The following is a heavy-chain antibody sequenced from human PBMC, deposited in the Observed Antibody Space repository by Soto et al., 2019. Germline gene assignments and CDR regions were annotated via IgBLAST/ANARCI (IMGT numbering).Heavy chain of an antibody. CDR1: GGSFSGYG. V-gene: IGHV4-34*01. CDR3: ARGVGRIAAAGTLGNWFDP. Sequence: SETLSLTCAVYGGSFSGYGWSWIRQPPGKGLEWIGEINHSGSTNYNPSLKSRVTISVDTSKNQFSLKLSSVTAADTAVYYCARGVGRIAAAGTLGNWFDPWGQGTLVTVSS. J-gene: IGHJ5*02. D-gene: IGHD6-13*01. CDR2: INHSGST.